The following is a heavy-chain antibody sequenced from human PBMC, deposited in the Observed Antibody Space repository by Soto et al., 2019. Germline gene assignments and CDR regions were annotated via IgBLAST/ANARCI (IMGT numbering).Heavy chain of an antibody. CDR1: GYTFTDYW. V-gene: IGHV5-51*01. D-gene: IGHD2-2*01. CDR3: ARGGAGWSSTSCPSYYYDMDV. Sequence: PGESLKISCQGSGYTFTDYWIGWVRQMPGKGLEWMGIIYPGDSDTRYSPSFQGQVTISADKSISTAYLQWSSLKASDTAMYYCARGGAGWSSTSCPSYYYDMDVWGKGTTVTGSS. J-gene: IGHJ6*03. CDR2: IYPGDSDT.